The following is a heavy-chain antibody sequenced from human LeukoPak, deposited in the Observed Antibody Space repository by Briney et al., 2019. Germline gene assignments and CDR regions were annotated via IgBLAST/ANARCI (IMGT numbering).Heavy chain of an antibody. CDR3: AKERTPYDYGAEFEY. CDR2: ISHRENNQ. V-gene: IGHV3-30*18. CDR1: GFSFSSYW. D-gene: IGHD3-16*01. Sequence: GGSLRLSCAASGFSFSSYWMNWVRQAPGKGLEWVALISHRENNQRYADSVKGRFTTSRDTSKSMVYLQLNNLRTEDTAVYYCAKERTPYDYGAEFEYWGQGTLVTVSS. J-gene: IGHJ4*02.